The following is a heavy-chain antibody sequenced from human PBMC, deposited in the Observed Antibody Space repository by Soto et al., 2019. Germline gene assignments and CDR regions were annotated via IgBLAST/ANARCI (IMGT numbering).Heavy chain of an antibody. V-gene: IGHV1-2*02. Sequence: GASVKVSCKASGYTFTGYYMHWVRQAPGQGLEWMGWINPNSGGTNYAQKFQGRVTMTRDTSISTAYMELSRLRSDDTAVYYCARDSGYYDISTGYWNGAFDIWGQGTMVTVSS. D-gene: IGHD3-9*01. CDR3: ARDSGYYDISTGYWNGAFDI. CDR1: GYTFTGYY. J-gene: IGHJ3*02. CDR2: INPNSGGT.